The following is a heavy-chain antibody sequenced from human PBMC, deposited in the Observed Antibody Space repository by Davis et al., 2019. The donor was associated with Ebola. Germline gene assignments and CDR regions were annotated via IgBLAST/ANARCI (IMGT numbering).Heavy chain of an antibody. CDR2: ISYDGSNK. CDR3: AKDLDSSGWFNWFDP. J-gene: IGHJ5*02. Sequence: GESLKISCAASGFTFSSYAMHWVRQAPGKGLEWVAVISYDGSNKYYADSVKGRFTISRDNSKNTLYLQMNSLRAEDTAVYYCAKDLDSSGWFNWFDPWGQGTLVTVSS. CDR1: GFTFSSYA. D-gene: IGHD6-19*01. V-gene: IGHV3-30-3*01.